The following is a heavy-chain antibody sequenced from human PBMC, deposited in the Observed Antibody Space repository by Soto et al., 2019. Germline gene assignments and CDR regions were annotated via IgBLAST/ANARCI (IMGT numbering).Heavy chain of an antibody. D-gene: IGHD6-19*01. CDR2: IYYSGST. CDR1: GGSISSYY. J-gene: IGHJ4*02. Sequence: PSETLSLSCTVSGGSISSYYWSWIRQPPGKGLEWIGYIYYSGSTNYNPSLKSRVTISVDTSKNQFSLKLSSVTAADTAVYYCVRYRPSRSSGWSNYDFWAQGTLVTVSS. CDR3: VRYRPSRSSGWSNYDF. V-gene: IGHV4-59*08.